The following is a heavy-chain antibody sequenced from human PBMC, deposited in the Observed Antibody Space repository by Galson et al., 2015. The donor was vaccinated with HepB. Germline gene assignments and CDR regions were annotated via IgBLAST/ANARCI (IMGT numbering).Heavy chain of an antibody. V-gene: IGHV3-23*01. D-gene: IGHD6-19*01. CDR2: LSGSGLST. J-gene: IGHJ4*02. CDR3: AKGLGAVAGGDLDY. CDR1: GFTFSSYA. Sequence: LRLSCAASGFTFSSYAMSWVRQAPEKGLEWVSTLSGSGLSTYYADSVKGRFTISRDNSKNTMYLQMNSLRAEDTALYYCAKGLGAVAGGDLDYWGQGTLVTVSS.